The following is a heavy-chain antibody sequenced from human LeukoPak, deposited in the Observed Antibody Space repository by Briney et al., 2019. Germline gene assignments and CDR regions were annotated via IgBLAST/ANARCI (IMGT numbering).Heavy chain of an antibody. Sequence: PSETLSLTCAVYGGSFSGYYWSWIRQPPGKGLEWIGEINHSGSTNYNPSLKSRVTISVDTSKNQFSLKLSSVTAADTAVYYCAREPSAATTGLTIRSPDYWGQGTLVTVSS. CDR2: INHSGST. CDR1: GGSFSGYY. V-gene: IGHV4-34*01. D-gene: IGHD5-12*01. CDR3: AREPSAATTGLTIRSPDY. J-gene: IGHJ4*02.